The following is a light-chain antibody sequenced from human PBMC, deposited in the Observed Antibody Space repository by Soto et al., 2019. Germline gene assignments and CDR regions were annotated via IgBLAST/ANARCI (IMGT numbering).Light chain of an antibody. CDR2: AAS. Sequence: EIVLTQSPGTLALSPGDRATLSCRASQRCSANYVAWYQQKPGQAPRLLIYAASSRTTGIPDRFSGSGSGTDFILTIRILDTDDFAVYYCQQYGRSSYTVGQGTKLAIK. CDR1: QRCSANY. CDR3: QQYGRSSYT. V-gene: IGKV3-20*01. J-gene: IGKJ2*01.